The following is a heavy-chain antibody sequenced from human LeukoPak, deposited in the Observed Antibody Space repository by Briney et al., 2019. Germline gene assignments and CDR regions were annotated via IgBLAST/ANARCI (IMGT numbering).Heavy chain of an antibody. V-gene: IGHV4-59*01. CDR2: MYYSGST. D-gene: IGHD1-20*01. CDR1: GGSISSYY. CDR3: ARDDRITGTPIW. Sequence: SETLSLTCTVSGGSISSYYWSWIRQPPGKGLEWIGYMYYSGSTNYNPSLKSRVTISADRSKNQFSLRLSSVTAADTAVYYCARDDRITGTPIWWGQGTLVTVSS. J-gene: IGHJ4*02.